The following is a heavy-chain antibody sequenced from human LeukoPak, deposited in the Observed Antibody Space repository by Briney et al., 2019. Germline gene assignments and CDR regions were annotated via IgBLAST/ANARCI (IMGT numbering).Heavy chain of an antibody. CDR3: ALTLDSSYYYYGMDV. D-gene: IGHD2-2*03. CDR2: ISGSGGST. J-gene: IGHJ6*02. CDR1: GFTFSSYA. V-gene: IGHV3-23*01. Sequence: PGESLRLACAASGFTFSSYAMSWVRQAPGKGLEWVSAISGSGGSTYYADSVKGRFTISRDNSKNTLYLQMNSLRAEDTAVYYCALTLDSSYYYYGMDVWGQGTTVTVSS.